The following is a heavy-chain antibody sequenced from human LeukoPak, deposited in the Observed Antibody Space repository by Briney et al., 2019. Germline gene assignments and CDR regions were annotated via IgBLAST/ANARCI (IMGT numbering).Heavy chain of an antibody. CDR1: GFTFSSYS. Sequence: PGGSLRLSCAASGFTFSSYSMNWVRQAPGKGLEWVSSISSSSYIYYADSVKGRFTISRDNAKNSLYLQMNSLRAEDTAVYYCARDTYSSSWYGYDYWGQGTLVTVSS. CDR2: ISSSSYI. CDR3: ARDTYSSSWYGYDY. V-gene: IGHV3-21*01. D-gene: IGHD6-13*01. J-gene: IGHJ4*02.